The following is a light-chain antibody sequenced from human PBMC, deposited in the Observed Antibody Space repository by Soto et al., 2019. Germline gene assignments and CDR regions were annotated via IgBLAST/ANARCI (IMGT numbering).Light chain of an antibody. V-gene: IGKV1-5*01. Sequence: DIQMTQSPSTLSASVGDRVTISCRAGQDISNFLAWYQHKPGKAPKLLIYDASTLQTGVPSRFRGSGSGTEFTLTISGLQPDDFATYFCQLHDDFSHATFGQGTKVAIK. CDR3: QLHDDFSHAT. CDR2: DAS. CDR1: QDISNF. J-gene: IGKJ2*01.